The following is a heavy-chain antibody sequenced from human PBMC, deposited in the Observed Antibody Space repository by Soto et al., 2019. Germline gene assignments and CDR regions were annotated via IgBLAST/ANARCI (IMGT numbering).Heavy chain of an antibody. CDR3: ARDLPTGVVNADTVAFDI. CDR1: GYTFTSYG. CDR2: ISAYNGNT. D-gene: IGHD2-21*01. V-gene: IGHV1-18*01. Sequence: QVQLVQSGAEVKKPGASVKVSCKASGYTFTSYGISWVRQAPGQGLEWMGWISAYNGNTNYAQKLQGRVTMTTDTSTSTAYMERRSLGSDDTAVYYCARDLPTGVVNADTVAFDIWGQGTMVTVSS. J-gene: IGHJ3*02.